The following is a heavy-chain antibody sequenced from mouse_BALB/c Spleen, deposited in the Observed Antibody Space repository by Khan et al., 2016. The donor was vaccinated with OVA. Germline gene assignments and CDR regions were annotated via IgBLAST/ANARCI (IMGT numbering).Heavy chain of an antibody. Sequence: EVQLVESGPGLVKPSQSLSLTCTVTGYSITSGYAWNWIRQIPGNKLEWMGYISYSGVTSYTPSLKSRISITRDTSKNQFFLQLNSVTTEDTATYYCARGNYYGYYFDYWGQGTTLTVSS. CDR2: ISYSGVT. J-gene: IGHJ2*01. D-gene: IGHD1-1*01. CDR3: ARGNYYGYYFDY. V-gene: IGHV3-2*02. CDR1: GYSITSGYA.